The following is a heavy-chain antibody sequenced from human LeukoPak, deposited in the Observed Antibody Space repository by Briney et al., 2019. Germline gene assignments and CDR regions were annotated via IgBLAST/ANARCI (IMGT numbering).Heavy chain of an antibody. V-gene: IGHV4-4*07. J-gene: IGHJ4*02. Sequence: PSETLSLTCTVSGDPISSYYWSWIRQPAGKGVEWIGRINTSGSTKYNPSLKSRVTMSVDTSKNQFSLKLSSVTAADTAVYYCARGDRYGYYFDYWGQGTLVTVSS. D-gene: IGHD3-16*01. CDR3: ARGDRYGYYFDY. CDR1: GDPISSYY. CDR2: INTSGST.